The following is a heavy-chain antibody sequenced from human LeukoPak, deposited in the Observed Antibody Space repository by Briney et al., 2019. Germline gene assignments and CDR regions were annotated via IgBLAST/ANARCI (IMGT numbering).Heavy chain of an antibody. J-gene: IGHJ1*01. CDR2: INPSGGST. CDR3: ARDNMVVTANAEYFQY. Sequence: GASVKVSCKASGYTFTNYYMHWVRQAPGQGLEWMGIINPSGGSTSYAQKFQGRVTMTRDTSTSTVYMGLSSLRSEDTAVYYCARDNMVVTANAEYFQYWGQGTLVTVSS. V-gene: IGHV1-46*01. D-gene: IGHD2-21*02. CDR1: GYTFTNYY.